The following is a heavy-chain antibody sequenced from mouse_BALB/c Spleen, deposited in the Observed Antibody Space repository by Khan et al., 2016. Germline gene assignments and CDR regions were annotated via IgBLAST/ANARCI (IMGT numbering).Heavy chain of an antibody. J-gene: IGHJ4*01. CDR2: INTYTGEP. D-gene: IGHD2-1*01. Sequence: QIQLVQSGPDLKKPGETVKISCKASGYAFIHYGMNWVKQAPGKGLKWMGWINTYTGEPTYADDFKGRFAFSLVTSASAAYLQFNNLKNEDTATSFCARYGNYDAMDHWGQGTSVTVSS. CDR1: GYAFIHYG. CDR3: ARYGNYDAMDH. V-gene: IGHV9-3-1*01.